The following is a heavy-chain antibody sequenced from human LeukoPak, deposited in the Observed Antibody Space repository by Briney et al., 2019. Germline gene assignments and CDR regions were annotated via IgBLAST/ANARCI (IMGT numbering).Heavy chain of an antibody. CDR3: ARYPQFRYCSGGSCYGAEYFQH. CDR1: GYTFTSYG. Sequence: ASVKVSCKASGYTFTSYGISWVRQAPGQGLEWMGWISAYNGNTNYAQKLQGRVTMTTDTSTSTAYMELRSLRSDDTAAYYCARYPQFRYCSGGSCYGAEYFQHWGQGTLVTVSS. D-gene: IGHD2-15*01. V-gene: IGHV1-18*01. J-gene: IGHJ1*01. CDR2: ISAYNGNT.